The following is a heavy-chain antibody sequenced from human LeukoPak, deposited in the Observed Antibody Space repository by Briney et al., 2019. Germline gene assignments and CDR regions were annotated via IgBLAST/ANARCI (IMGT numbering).Heavy chain of an antibody. D-gene: IGHD6-13*01. CDR1: GFTFSDYY. CDR3: XRXVDXSWYDMGGFVY. CDR2: ISSSGSTI. Sequence: GALXLSCAASGFTFSDYYMSWIRQAPGKGLEWVSYISSSGSTIYYADSVKGRFTISRDNAKNSLYLQMNSLRAEGTAVYYCXRXVDXSWYDMGGFVYWGQGTLVTVSS. J-gene: IGHJ4*02. V-gene: IGHV3-11*01.